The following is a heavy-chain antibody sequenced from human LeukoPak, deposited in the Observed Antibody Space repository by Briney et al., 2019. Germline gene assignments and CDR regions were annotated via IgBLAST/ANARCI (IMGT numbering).Heavy chain of an antibody. V-gene: IGHV3-64*02. CDR1: GFTFSSYA. J-gene: IGHJ4*02. D-gene: IGHD1-26*01. CDR3: ARAAYSGSYSDY. Sequence: GGSLRLSCAASGFTFSSYAMSWVRQAPGKGLEYVSAISSNGDNTYYADSVKGRFITSRDNSKNTVYLQMGSLRAEDMAVYYCARAAYSGSYSDYWGQGTLVTVSS. CDR2: ISSNGDNT.